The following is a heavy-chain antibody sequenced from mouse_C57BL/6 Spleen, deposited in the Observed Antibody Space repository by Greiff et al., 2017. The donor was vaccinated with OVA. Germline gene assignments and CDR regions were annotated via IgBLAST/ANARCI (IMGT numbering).Heavy chain of an antibody. J-gene: IGHJ4*01. CDR1: GYTFTDYN. CDR2: INPNNGGT. D-gene: IGHD1-1*01. CDR3: ARGNYYGSSSYYYAMDY. V-gene: IGHV1-18*01. Sequence: VQLKESGPELVKPGASVKIPCKASGYTFTDYNMDWVKQSHGKSLEWIGDINPNNGGTIYNQKFKGKATLTVDKSSSTAYMELRSLTSEDTAVYYCARGNYYGSSSYYYAMDYWGQGTSVTVSS.